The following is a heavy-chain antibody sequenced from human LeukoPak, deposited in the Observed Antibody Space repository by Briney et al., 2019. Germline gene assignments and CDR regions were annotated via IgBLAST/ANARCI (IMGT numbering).Heavy chain of an antibody. Sequence: SETLSLTCTVSGGSISDYYWNWMRQPPGKGLEWIGYIYYSGRTNYNPSLKSRVSISVDTSKNQFSLKLSSVTAADTAVYYCARDNALIQLWFDPWGQGTLVTVSS. D-gene: IGHD5-18*01. V-gene: IGHV4-59*01. CDR3: ARDNALIQLWFDP. CDR1: GGSISDYY. CDR2: IYYSGRT. J-gene: IGHJ5*02.